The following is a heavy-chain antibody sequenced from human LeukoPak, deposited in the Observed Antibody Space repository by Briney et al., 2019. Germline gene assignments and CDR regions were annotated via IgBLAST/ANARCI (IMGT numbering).Heavy chain of an antibody. CDR1: GFTFNTDA. CDR2: ISSSGNTI. Sequence: GGSLRLSCAASGFTFNTDAMTWVRRAPGKGLQWVSYISSSGNTIYYADSVKGRFTISRDNAKNSLYLHMNSLRAEDTGIYYCARALRSCSSTSCYYYFDYWGQGTLVTVSS. D-gene: IGHD2-2*01. CDR3: ARALRSCSSTSCYYYFDY. J-gene: IGHJ4*02. V-gene: IGHV3-48*03.